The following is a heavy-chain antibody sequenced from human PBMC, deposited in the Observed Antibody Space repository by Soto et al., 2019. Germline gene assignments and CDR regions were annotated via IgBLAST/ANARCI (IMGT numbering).Heavy chain of an antibody. CDR1: GYTFTSYG. J-gene: IGHJ4*02. V-gene: IGHV1-18*01. CDR3: TIPPNTHDSSDY. D-gene: IGHD3-22*01. Sequence: ASVKVSCKASGYTFTSYGISWVRQAPGQGLEWMGWISAYNSNTNYAQKLQGRVTMTTDTSTSTAYMELRSLRSDDTAVYYCTIPPNTHDSSDYWGQGTLVTVSS. CDR2: ISAYNSNT.